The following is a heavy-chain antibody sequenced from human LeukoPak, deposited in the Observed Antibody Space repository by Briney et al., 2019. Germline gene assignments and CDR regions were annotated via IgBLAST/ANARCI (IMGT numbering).Heavy chain of an antibody. J-gene: IGHJ4*02. V-gene: IGHV3-15*01. CDR1: GVTFSNAW. CDR3: TTGSQGDY. Sequence: GGSLSLSCAASGVTFSNAWMTWVRQAAGKGLEWVGRIKSKTDGETTASAAHVKGRSTISRDDSKNTRYLQMNSLKTEDSAVYYCTTGSQGDYWGQGTLVTVSS. D-gene: IGHD1-26*01. CDR2: IKSKTDGETT.